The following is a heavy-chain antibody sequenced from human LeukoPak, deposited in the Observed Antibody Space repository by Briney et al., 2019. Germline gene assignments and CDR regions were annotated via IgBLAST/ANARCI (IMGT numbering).Heavy chain of an antibody. Sequence: ASVKVSCKASGYTFSIYGFSWVRQAPGQGLEWMGWISVYNGNTNYAQRFQGRVTITADKSTSTAYMELSSLRSEDTAVYYCARGADYGGNSFDYWGQGTLVTVSS. CDR3: ARGADYGGNSFDY. J-gene: IGHJ4*02. V-gene: IGHV1-18*01. D-gene: IGHD4-23*01. CDR2: ISVYNGNT. CDR1: GYTFSIYG.